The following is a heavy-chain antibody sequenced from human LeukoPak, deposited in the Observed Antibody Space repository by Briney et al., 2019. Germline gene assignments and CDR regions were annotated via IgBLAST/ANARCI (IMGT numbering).Heavy chain of an antibody. CDR2: IKQDGGET. V-gene: IGHV3-7*01. Sequence: GGSLRLSCAVSGFPLSSFWMSWVRQAPGKGLEWVANIKQDGGETFYVHSVKGRFTISRDNAENSLYLQMNSLRAEDTAMYYCARDLLYSSGLDYWGQGTLVPVSS. CDR1: GFPLSSFW. D-gene: IGHD3-22*01. CDR3: ARDLLYSSGLDY. J-gene: IGHJ4*02.